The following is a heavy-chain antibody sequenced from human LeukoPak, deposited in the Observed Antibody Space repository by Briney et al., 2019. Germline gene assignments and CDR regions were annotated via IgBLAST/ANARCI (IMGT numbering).Heavy chain of an antibody. CDR1: GYSLTSYW. Sequence: GESLKISCKASGYSLTSYWIGWVRQMPGKGLEWMGIIDPSDSETRYTPSFQGQVTISVDKSLTTAYLQWNSLKASDTAMYYCARQTAMGRSGDYWGQGTLVTVSP. CDR3: ARQTAMGRSGDY. J-gene: IGHJ4*02. V-gene: IGHV5-51*01. CDR2: IDPSDSET. D-gene: IGHD5-18*01.